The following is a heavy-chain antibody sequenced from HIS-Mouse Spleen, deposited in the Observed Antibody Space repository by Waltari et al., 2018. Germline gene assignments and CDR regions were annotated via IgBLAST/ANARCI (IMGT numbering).Heavy chain of an antibody. CDR1: GGSISSSSYY. CDR3: AREIPYSSSWYDWYFDL. CDR2: VSYRGYT. V-gene: IGHV4-39*07. Sequence: QLQLQESGPGLVKPSETLSLTCTVSGGSISSSSYYWGWIRQPPGKGLGGIGGVSYRGYTYSTPTLKGRVTISVATAKNQFSLKLSSVTAADTAVYYCAREIPYSSSWYDWYFDLWGRGTLVTVSS. D-gene: IGHD6-13*01. J-gene: IGHJ2*01.